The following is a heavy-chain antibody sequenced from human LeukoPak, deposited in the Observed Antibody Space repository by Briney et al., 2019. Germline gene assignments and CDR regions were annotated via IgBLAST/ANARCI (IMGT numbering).Heavy chain of an antibody. CDR3: ASGDSGSYSFPD. CDR1: GGSISSSSYY. V-gene: IGHV4-39*01. CDR2: IYYSGST. D-gene: IGHD1-26*01. Sequence: SETLSLTCTVSGGSISSSSYYWGWIRQPPGKGLEWIGSIYYSGSTYHNPSLKSRVTISVDTSKNQFSLKLSSVTAADTAVYYCASGDSGSYSFPDWGQGTLVTVSS. J-gene: IGHJ4*02.